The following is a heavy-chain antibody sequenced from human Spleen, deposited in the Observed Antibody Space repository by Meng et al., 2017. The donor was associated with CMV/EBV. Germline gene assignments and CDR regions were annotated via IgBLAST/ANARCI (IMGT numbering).Heavy chain of an antibody. Sequence: SETLSLTCTVSGYSISSGYYWGWIRQPPGKGLEWIGSIYHSGSTYYNPSLKSRVTISVDTSKNQFSLKLSSVTAADTAVYYCARRVFDVGGYGLDYWGQGTLVTVSS. V-gene: IGHV4-38-2*02. J-gene: IGHJ4*02. CDR2: IYHSGST. CDR1: GYSISSGYY. CDR3: ARRVFDVGGYGLDY. D-gene: IGHD3-22*01.